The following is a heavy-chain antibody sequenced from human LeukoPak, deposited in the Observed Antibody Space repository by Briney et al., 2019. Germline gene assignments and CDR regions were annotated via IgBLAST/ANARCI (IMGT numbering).Heavy chain of an antibody. CDR1: GFTLSSYW. CDR3: IYYGSGSYYKYYFDY. Sequence: GGSLRLSCAASGFTLSSYWMHWVRQAPGKGLVWVSRINSDGSTTSYADFVKGRFTISRDNAKNTLYLQMNSLRAEDTAVYYCIYYGSGSYYKYYFDYWGQGTLVTVSS. V-gene: IGHV3-74*01. D-gene: IGHD3-10*01. J-gene: IGHJ4*02. CDR2: INSDGSTT.